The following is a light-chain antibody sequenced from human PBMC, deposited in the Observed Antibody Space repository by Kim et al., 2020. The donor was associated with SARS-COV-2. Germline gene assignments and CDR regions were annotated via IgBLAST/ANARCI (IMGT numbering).Light chain of an antibody. CDR1: QSVTSGY. V-gene: IGKV3-20*01. J-gene: IGKJ5*01. Sequence: ENVLTQSPGTLSLSPGERATLSCRASQSVTSGYLAWYQQKPGQAPRLLIYGASSRATGIPDRFSGSGSGTDFIFTISRLEPEDFAVYYCQQYATSPITFGQGTRLEIK. CDR3: QQYATSPIT. CDR2: GAS.